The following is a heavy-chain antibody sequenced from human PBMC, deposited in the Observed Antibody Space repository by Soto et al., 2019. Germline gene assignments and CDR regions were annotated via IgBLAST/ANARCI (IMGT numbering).Heavy chain of an antibody. D-gene: IGHD6-19*01. V-gene: IGHV1-18*01. J-gene: IGHJ4*02. CDR1: GYIFSNYG. CDR2: ISTDNSNT. CDR3: ARSIGLPPVVGYFFDY. Sequence: QVQLVQSGAEVKKPGASVKVSCKASGYIFSNYGFTWVRQAPGQGLEWMGWISTDNSNTNYAQRFQGRVTMTTDTSTNTAYMELRNLRSDDTAVYFCARSIGLPPVVGYFFDYWGQGTQVTVSS.